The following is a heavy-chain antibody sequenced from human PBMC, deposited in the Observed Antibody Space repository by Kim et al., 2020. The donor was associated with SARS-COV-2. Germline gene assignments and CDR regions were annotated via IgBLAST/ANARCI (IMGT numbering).Heavy chain of an antibody. V-gene: IGHV5-10-1*01. CDR1: GYSFTSYW. Sequence: GESLKISCKGSGYSFTSYWISWVRQMPGKGLEWMGRIDPSDSYTNYSPSFQGHVTISADKSISTAYLQWSSLKASDTAMYYCASHRGCSSTGCYSPSHNWFDPWGQGTLVTVSS. CDR2: IDPSDSYT. J-gene: IGHJ5*02. D-gene: IGHD2-2*01. CDR3: ASHRGCSSTGCYSPSHNWFDP.